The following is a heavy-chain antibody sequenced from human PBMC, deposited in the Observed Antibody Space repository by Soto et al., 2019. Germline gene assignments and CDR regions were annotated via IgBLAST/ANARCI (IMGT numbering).Heavy chain of an antibody. CDR2: ILSSGSA. CDR1: GDSITTHY. V-gene: IGHV4-59*11. Sequence: PSETLSPTCTVSGDSITTHYWSWIRQPPGKGLEWIGDILSSGSATYNPSLKSRVTISRDTSKNQASLRLSSVTAADTALYYCARSGDYDYDAFDIWGQGTMVTVSS. CDR3: ARSGDYDYDAFDI. J-gene: IGHJ3*02. D-gene: IGHD5-12*01.